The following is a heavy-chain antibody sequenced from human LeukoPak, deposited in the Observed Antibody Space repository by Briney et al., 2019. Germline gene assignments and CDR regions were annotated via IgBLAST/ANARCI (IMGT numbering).Heavy chain of an antibody. D-gene: IGHD1-26*01. CDR1: GFTFSSYG. V-gene: IGHV3-33*01. J-gene: IGHJ4*02. CDR2: IWYDGSNK. Sequence: PGGSLRLSCAASGFTFSSYGMRWVRQAPGKGLEWVAVIWYDGSNKYYADSVKGRFTISRDNSKNTLYLQMNSLRAEDTAVYYCARDRQGATGFDYWGQGTLVTVSS. CDR3: ARDRQGATGFDY.